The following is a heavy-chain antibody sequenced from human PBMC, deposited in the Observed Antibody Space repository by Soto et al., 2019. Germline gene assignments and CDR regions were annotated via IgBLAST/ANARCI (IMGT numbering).Heavy chain of an antibody. J-gene: IGHJ6*02. V-gene: IGHV1-69*06. CDR2: SIPIFGTA. Sequence: QVQLVQSGAEVKKPGSSVKVSCKASGGTFSSYAISWVRQAPGQGLEWMGGSIPIFGTANYAQKFQGRVTITADKSTSTAYMELSSLRSEDTAVYYCARIADCSGGSCYSGHHYGMDVWGQGTTVTVSS. CDR3: ARIADCSGGSCYSGHHYGMDV. CDR1: GGTFSSYA. D-gene: IGHD2-15*01.